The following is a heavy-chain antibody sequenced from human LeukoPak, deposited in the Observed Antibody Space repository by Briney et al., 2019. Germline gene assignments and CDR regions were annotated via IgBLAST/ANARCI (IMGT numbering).Heavy chain of an antibody. CDR3: ARDERGPAY. V-gene: IGHV3-53*01. CDR1: GFTVSSNY. Sequence: GGSLRLSCAASGFTVSSNYMSWVRRAPGKGLEWVSVIYSGDGTFYADSVKGRFTISRDNSKNTLYLQMNSLRAEDTAVYYCARDERGPAYWGQGTLVTVSS. CDR2: IYSGDGT. D-gene: IGHD3-10*01. J-gene: IGHJ4*02.